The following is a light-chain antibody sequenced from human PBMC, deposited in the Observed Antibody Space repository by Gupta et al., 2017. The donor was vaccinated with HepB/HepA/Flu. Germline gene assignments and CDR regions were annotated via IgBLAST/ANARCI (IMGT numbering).Light chain of an antibody. CDR3: QQSDSTPQT. J-gene: IGKJ2*01. CDR1: QSIRNY. Sequence: DIQMTQSPSSLSASLGDRVTITCRASQSIRNYLNWYQQKPGKAPKLLIYAASNLQSGVPSRFSGSGSGTYFTLTISRLQSEDFATYYCQQSDSTPQTFGQGTSLE. V-gene: IGKV1-39*01. CDR2: AAS.